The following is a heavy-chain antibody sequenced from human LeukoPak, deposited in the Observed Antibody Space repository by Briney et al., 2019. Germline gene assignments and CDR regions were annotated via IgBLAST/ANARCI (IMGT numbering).Heavy chain of an antibody. Sequence: GESLKISCKGSGYSFTSYWIGWVRQMPGKGLEWMGIIYPGDSDTRYSPSFQGQVTISADKSISTAYLRWSSLKASDTAMYYCARQGRGYYDFWSGYYTAQNSFDYWGQGTLVTVSS. D-gene: IGHD3-3*01. CDR1: GYSFTSYW. J-gene: IGHJ4*02. CDR3: ARQGRGYYDFWSGYYTAQNSFDY. CDR2: IYPGDSDT. V-gene: IGHV5-51*01.